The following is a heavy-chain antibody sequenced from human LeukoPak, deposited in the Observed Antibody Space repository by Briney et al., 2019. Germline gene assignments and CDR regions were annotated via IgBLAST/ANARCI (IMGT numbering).Heavy chain of an antibody. J-gene: IGHJ6*04. Sequence: KSGGSLRLSCAASGFIFSDYGMHWVRQAPGKGLEWVSSISSSSSYIYYADSVKGRFTISRDNAKNSLYLQMNSLRAEDTAVYYCAELGITMIGGVWGKGTTVTISS. V-gene: IGHV3-21*01. CDR3: AELGITMIGGV. CDR2: ISSSSSYI. D-gene: IGHD3-10*02. CDR1: GFIFSDYG.